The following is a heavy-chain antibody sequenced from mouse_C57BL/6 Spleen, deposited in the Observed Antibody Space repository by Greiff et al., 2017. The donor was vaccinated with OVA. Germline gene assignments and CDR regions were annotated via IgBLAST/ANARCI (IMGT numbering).Heavy chain of an antibody. J-gene: IGHJ2*01. Sequence: EVILVESEGGLVQPGSSMKLSCTASGFTFSDYYMAWVRQVPEKGLEWVANINYDGSSTYYLDSLKSRFIISRDNAKNILYLQMSSLKSEDTATYYCARVRAQAIFDYWGQGTTLTVSS. CDR1: GFTFSDYY. V-gene: IGHV5-16*01. CDR2: INYDGSST. CDR3: ARVRAQAIFDY. D-gene: IGHD3-2*02.